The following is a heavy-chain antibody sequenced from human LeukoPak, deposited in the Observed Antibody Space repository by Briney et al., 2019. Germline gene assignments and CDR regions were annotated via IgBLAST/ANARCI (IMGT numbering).Heavy chain of an antibody. CDR3: ARVGLYYDFWSGYPGWFDP. D-gene: IGHD3-3*01. J-gene: IGHJ5*02. V-gene: IGHV1-8*03. CDR2: MNPNSGNT. Sequence: ASVKVSCKASGYTFTSYDINWVRQATGQGLEWMGWMNPNSGNTGYAQKFQGRVTITRNTSISTAYMGLSSLRSEDTAVYYCARVGLYYDFWSGYPGWFDPWGQGTLVTVSS. CDR1: GYTFTSYD.